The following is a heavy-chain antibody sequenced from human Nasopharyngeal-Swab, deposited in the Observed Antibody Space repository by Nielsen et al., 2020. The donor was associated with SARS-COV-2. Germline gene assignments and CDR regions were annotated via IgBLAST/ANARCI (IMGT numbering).Heavy chain of an antibody. D-gene: IGHD5-18*01. V-gene: IGHV3-30-3*01. CDR2: ISYDGSNK. J-gene: IGHJ4*02. CDR3: ARVVDTAMGPIDY. Sequence: GESLKISCAASGFTFSSYAMHWVRQAPGKGLEWVAVISYDGSNKYYADSVKGRFTISRDNSKNTLYLQMNSLRAEDTAVYYCARVVDTAMGPIDYWGQGTLVTVSS. CDR1: GFTFSSYA.